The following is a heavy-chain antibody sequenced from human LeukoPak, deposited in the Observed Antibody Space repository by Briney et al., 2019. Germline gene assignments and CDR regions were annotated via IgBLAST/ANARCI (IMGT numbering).Heavy chain of an antibody. J-gene: IGHJ6*02. CDR2: ISSSGSTI. CDR3: AREWYYYGGGSYSPNYYYYGMDV. Sequence: GGSLRLSCAASGFTFSDYYMSWIRQAPGKGLEWVSYISSSGSTIYYADSVKGRFTISRDNAKNSLYLQMNSLRAEDTAVYYCAREWYYYGGGSYSPNYYYYGMDVWGQGTTVTVSS. D-gene: IGHD3-10*01. CDR1: GFTFSDYY. V-gene: IGHV3-11*01.